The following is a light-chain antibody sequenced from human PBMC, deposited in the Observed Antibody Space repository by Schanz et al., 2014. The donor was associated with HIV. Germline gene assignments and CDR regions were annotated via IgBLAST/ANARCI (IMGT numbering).Light chain of an antibody. CDR3: QQYNNWPPWT. V-gene: IGKV3-15*01. J-gene: IGKJ1*01. Sequence: EIVMTQSPAILSVSPGERATLSCRASQRISTNLAWYQQKPGQAPRLLIYGASTRATGTPARFSGSGSGTEFTLTISSLQSEDFAVYYCQQYNNWPPWTFGQGTKVEIK. CDR1: QRISTN. CDR2: GAS.